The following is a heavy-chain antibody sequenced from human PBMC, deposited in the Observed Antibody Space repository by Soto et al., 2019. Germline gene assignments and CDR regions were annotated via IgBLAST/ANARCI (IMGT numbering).Heavy chain of an antibody. CDR2: ISGSGAST. V-gene: IGHV3-23*01. D-gene: IGHD2-2*01. CDR3: AKDRYTSPVAGMDV. J-gene: IGHJ6*02. CDR1: EFTFSSYA. Sequence: PGGSLRLSCAASEFTFSSYAMHWVRQAPGKGLEWVSAISGSGASTYYADSVKGRFPISRDNSKNTLYLQMNSLRADDTAVYYCAKDRYTSPVAGMDVWGQGTTVTVSS.